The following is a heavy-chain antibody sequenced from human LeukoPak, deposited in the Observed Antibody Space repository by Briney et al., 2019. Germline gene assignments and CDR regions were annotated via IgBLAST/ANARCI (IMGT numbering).Heavy chain of an antibody. Sequence: PSETLSLTCTVSGGSISSYYWSWIRQPAGKGLEWIGRIYTSGSTNYNPSLKSRVTMSVDTSKNQFSLSLKAVTAADTAVYYCARRRDGYNFGSFYFDYWGQGILVTVSS. CDR3: ARRRDGYNFGSFYFDY. V-gene: IGHV4-4*07. CDR2: IYTSGST. D-gene: IGHD5-24*01. J-gene: IGHJ4*02. CDR1: GGSISSYY.